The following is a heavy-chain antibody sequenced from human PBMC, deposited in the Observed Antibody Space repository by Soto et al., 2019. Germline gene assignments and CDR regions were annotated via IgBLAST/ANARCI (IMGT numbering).Heavy chain of an antibody. V-gene: IGHV4-31*03. J-gene: IGHJ5*02. CDR1: GGSISSGGYY. CDR3: ARGLGFVRPDRSGVVIIVTDWFDP. CDR2: IYYSGST. D-gene: IGHD3-3*01. Sequence: PSETLSLTCTVSGGSISSGGYYWSWIRQHPGKGLEWIGYIYYSGSTYYNPSLKSRVTISVDTSKNQFSLKLSSVTAADTAVYYCARGLGFVRPDRSGVVIIVTDWFDPWGQGTLVTVSS.